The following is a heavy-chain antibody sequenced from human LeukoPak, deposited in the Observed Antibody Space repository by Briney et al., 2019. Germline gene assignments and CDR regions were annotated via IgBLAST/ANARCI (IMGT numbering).Heavy chain of an antibody. D-gene: IGHD6-19*01. V-gene: IGHV4-38-2*02. CDR3: ARDLVAVAAYTGGY. Sequence: SETLSLTCTVSGYSISSGYYWGWIRQPPGKGLEWIGSIYHSGSTYYNPSLKSRVTISVDTSKNQFSLKLSSVTAADTAVYYCARDLVAVAAYTGGYWGQGTLVTVSS. J-gene: IGHJ4*02. CDR2: IYHSGST. CDR1: GYSISSGYY.